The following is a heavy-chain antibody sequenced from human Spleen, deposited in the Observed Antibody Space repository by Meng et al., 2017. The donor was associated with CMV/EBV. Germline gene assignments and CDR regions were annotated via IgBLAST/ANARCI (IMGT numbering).Heavy chain of an antibody. CDR2: IGTAGDT. CDR1: GFTFSSYD. D-gene: IGHD1-26*01. V-gene: IGHV3-13*01. CDR3: AKDLGHGGSYLGG. Sequence: GESLKISCAASGFTFSSYDMHWVRQATGKGLEWVSAIGTAGDTYYPGSVKGRFTISRDNSKNTLYLQMNSLRAEDTAVYYCAKDLGHGGSYLGGWGQGTLVTSPQ. J-gene: IGHJ4*02.